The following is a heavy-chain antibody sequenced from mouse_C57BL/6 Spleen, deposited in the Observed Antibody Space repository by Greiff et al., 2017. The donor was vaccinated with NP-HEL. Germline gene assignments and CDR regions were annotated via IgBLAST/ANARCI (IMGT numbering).Heavy chain of an antibody. D-gene: IGHD3-3*01. V-gene: IGHV1-69*01. J-gene: IGHJ2*01. Sequence: QVQLQQSGAELVMPGASVKLSCKASGYTFTSYWMHWVKQRPGQGLEWIGEIDPSDSYTNYNQKFKGKSTLTVDKSSSTAYMQLSSLTSEDSAVYYCARWGPTGDYWGQGTTLTVSS. CDR1: GYTFTSYW. CDR3: ARWGPTGDY. CDR2: IDPSDSYT.